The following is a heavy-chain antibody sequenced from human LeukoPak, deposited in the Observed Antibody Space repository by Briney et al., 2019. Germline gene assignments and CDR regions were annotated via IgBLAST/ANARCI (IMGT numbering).Heavy chain of an antibody. CDR1: GFNVNDNF. CDR2: IYTSGGT. J-gene: IGHJ5*02. V-gene: IGHV3-53*01. CDR3: ARRHDL. Sequence: GGSLRLSCEASGFNVNDNFMIWVRQAPGKGLGWVSIIYTSGGTYHADSVKGRFTVFKDNSKNSVYLQMNYLRVEDSAVYYCARRHDLWGQGALVTVSS.